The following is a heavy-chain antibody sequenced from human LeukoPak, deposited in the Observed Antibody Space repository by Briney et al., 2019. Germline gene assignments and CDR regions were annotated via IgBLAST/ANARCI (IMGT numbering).Heavy chain of an antibody. CDR1: GFTFSSYA. D-gene: IGHD2-21*01. Sequence: GGSLRLSCAASGFTFSSYAMSWVRQAPGKGLEWVSAISGSGGSTYYADSVKGRFTISRDDSKNTLYLQMNSLRAVDTAVYYCAKVARNYYYYYMDVWGKGTTVTVSS. V-gene: IGHV3-23*01. J-gene: IGHJ6*03. CDR3: AKVARNYYYYYMDV. CDR2: ISGSGGST.